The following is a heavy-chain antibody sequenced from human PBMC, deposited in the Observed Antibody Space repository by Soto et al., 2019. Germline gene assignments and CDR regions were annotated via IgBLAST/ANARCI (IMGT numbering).Heavy chain of an antibody. Sequence: QVQLQESGPGLVKPSETLSLTCTVSGGSISGYYWSWIRQPPGKGLEWIGYMYNTGSSVYNPSFKSRVTISVDTSKIQCSLNLNSVTAADTAVYYCARDLWGYCGTDCYPLDVWGQGTTVTVSS. CDR3: ARDLWGYCGTDCYPLDV. CDR2: MYNTGSS. V-gene: IGHV4-59*01. CDR1: GGSISGYY. D-gene: IGHD2-21*02. J-gene: IGHJ6*02.